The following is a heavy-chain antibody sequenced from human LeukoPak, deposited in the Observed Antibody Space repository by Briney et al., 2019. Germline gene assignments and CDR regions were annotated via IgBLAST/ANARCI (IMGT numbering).Heavy chain of an antibody. D-gene: IGHD3-3*01. CDR2: ISWNSGSI. Sequence: PGRSLRLSCAASGFTFDDYAMHWVRQAPGKGLEWVSGISWNSGSIGYADSVKGRFTISRDNAKNSLYLQMNSLRAEDTAVYYCARSRGGFWDAFDIWGQGTMVTVSS. J-gene: IGHJ3*02. V-gene: IGHV3-9*01. CDR3: ARSRGGFWDAFDI. CDR1: GFTFDDYA.